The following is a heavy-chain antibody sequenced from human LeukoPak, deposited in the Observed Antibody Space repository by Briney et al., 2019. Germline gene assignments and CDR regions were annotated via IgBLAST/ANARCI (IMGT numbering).Heavy chain of an antibody. V-gene: IGHV1-18*01. CDR3: ARGGSGSYCPDF. D-gene: IGHD3-10*01. J-gene: IGHJ4*02. CDR1: GYTFTNNA. Sequence: ASVKVSCKTSGYTFTNNAITWVRRAPGQGLEWMGWITTYNGNENLAQKFQGRVTMTTDTSTSTAYMELRSLRSDDTAVYFCARGGSGSYCPDFWGQGTLVIVSS. CDR2: ITTYNGNE.